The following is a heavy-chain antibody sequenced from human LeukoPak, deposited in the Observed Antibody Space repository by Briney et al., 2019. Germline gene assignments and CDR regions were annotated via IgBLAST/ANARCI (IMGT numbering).Heavy chain of an antibody. Sequence: GDSVKVSCKASGYTFTAYYMHWVPQAPGQGLEWMGWIKCDSGGTEYSRNYRGRVTMTRDTSISTAYMELTRLTSDDTAVNYCVGSHWAAGAAFDYWGRGTQVTVSS. CDR2: IKCDSGGT. CDR1: GYTFTAYY. J-gene: IGHJ4*02. D-gene: IGHD6-13*01. CDR3: VGSHWAAGAAFDY. V-gene: IGHV1-2*02.